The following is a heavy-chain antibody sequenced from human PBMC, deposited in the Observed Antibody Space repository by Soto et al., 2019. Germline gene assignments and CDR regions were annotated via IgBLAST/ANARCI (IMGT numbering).Heavy chain of an antibody. J-gene: IGHJ5*01. CDR2: IYYTGTT. D-gene: IGHD3-16*01. CDR1: GASIRSGRYY. CDR3: ATVLHDYGTNWVDS. V-gene: IGHV4-30-4*01. Sequence: QVQLQESGPRLVKPSQTLSLTCSVSGASIRSGRYYWSWIRQSPGRGLEWIGYIYYTGTTHYNPAVKRRVTSLLDNSKDQFSLTLTSVTAADTAIYYCATVLHDYGTNWVDSWGQGTQVTVSS.